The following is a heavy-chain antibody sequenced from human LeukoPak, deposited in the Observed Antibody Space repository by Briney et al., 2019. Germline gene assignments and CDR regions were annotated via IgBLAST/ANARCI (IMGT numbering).Heavy chain of an antibody. D-gene: IGHD3-22*01. V-gene: IGHV3-9*01. Sequence: PGRSLRLSCAASGFTFDDYAMHWVRQAPGKGLEWVSGISWNSGSIGYADSVKGRFTISRDNAKNSLYLQMNSLRAEDTALYYCAKDTQVVQGGDFDYWGQGTLVTVSS. CDR2: ISWNSGSI. CDR3: AKDTQVVQGGDFDY. J-gene: IGHJ4*02. CDR1: GFTFDDYA.